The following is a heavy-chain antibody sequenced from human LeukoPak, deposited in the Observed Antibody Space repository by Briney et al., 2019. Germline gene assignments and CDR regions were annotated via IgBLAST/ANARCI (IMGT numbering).Heavy chain of an antibody. V-gene: IGHV1-46*01. J-gene: IGHJ4*02. CDR2: INPSGGST. Sequence: ASVKVSCKASGYTFTSYYMHWVRQAPGQGLEWMGIINPSGGSTSYAQKFQGRVTMTRDMSTSTVYMELSSLRSEETAVYYCARDYYDSSGYSPRYFDYWGQGTLVTVSS. CDR1: GYTFTSYY. CDR3: ARDYYDSSGYSPRYFDY. D-gene: IGHD3-22*01.